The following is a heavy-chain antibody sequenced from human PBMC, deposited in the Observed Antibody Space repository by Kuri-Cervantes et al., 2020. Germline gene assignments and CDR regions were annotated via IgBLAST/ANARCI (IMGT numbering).Heavy chain of an antibody. CDR1: GGTFSSYA. CDR3: ASGPTILAIDY. V-gene: IGHV1-69*06. Sequence: SVKVSCKASGGTFSSYAISWVRQAPGQGLEWMGGIIPIFGTANYAQKFQGRVTITADKSTSTAYMELSSLRSEDTAVYYCASGPTILAIDYWGQGTLVTVSS. J-gene: IGHJ4*02. CDR2: IIPIFGTA. D-gene: IGHD5-24*01.